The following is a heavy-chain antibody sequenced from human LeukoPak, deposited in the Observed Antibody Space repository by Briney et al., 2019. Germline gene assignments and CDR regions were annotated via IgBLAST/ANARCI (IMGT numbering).Heavy chain of an antibody. Sequence: ASVKVSCKASGYTFTGYYMHWVRQAPGQGLEWMGWINPDSGATNYAQKFQGRVTMTRDTSISTAYMDLSRLRSDDTAIYYCARDPSNYIDYWGQGSLVTVSS. CDR3: ARDPSNYIDY. CDR2: INPDSGAT. D-gene: IGHD1-1*01. J-gene: IGHJ4*02. V-gene: IGHV1-2*02. CDR1: GYTFTGYY.